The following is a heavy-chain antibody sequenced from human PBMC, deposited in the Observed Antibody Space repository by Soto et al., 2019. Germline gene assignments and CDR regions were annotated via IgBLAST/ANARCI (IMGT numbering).Heavy chain of an antibody. CDR2: IIPILGIA. J-gene: IGHJ5*02. Sequence: SVKVSCKASGGTFSSYTISWVRQAPGQGLEWMGRIIPILGIANYAQKFQGRVTITADKSTSTAYMELSSLRSEDTAVYYCARDLRSGSYPGQKNNWFDPWGQGTLVTVSS. CDR3: ARDLRSGSYPGQKNNWFDP. CDR1: GGTFSSYT. D-gene: IGHD3-10*01. V-gene: IGHV1-69*04.